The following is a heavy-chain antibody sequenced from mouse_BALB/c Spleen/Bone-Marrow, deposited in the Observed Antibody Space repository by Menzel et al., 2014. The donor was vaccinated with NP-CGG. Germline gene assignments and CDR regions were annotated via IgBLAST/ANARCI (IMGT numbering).Heavy chain of an antibody. CDR1: GYSITSGYY. J-gene: IGHJ2*01. CDR3: ARDRGHYFDY. Sequence: EVHLVESGPGLVKPSQSLSLPCSVTGYSITSGYYWNWIRQFPGNKLEWMGYKSYDGSNNYNPSLKNRMSITRDTSKNQFFLKLNSVTAEDTGTYYCARDRGHYFDYWGQGTTLTVSS. D-gene: IGHD3-1*01. CDR2: KSYDGSN. V-gene: IGHV3-6*02.